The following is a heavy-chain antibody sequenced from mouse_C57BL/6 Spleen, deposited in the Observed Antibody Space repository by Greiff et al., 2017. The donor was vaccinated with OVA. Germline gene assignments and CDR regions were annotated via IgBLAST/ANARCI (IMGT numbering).Heavy chain of an antibody. CDR3: TRDGSSCYWYFDV. CDR2: IDPETGGT. CDR1: GYTFTDYE. Sequence: QVQLKESGAELVRPGASVTLSCKASGYTFTDYEMHWVKQTPVHGLEWIGAIDPETGGTAYNQKFKGKAILTADKSSTTAYMELRSLTSEDSAVYYCTRDGSSCYWYFDVWGTGTTVTVSS. V-gene: IGHV1-15*01. J-gene: IGHJ1*03. D-gene: IGHD1-1*01.